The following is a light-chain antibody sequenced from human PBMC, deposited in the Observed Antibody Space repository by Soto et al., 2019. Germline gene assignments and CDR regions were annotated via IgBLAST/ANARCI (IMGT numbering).Light chain of an antibody. CDR3: QHYNSYSEA. Sequence: IQMTHSPPSLSASVGDRVTINCRASQGIRNDLGWYQQKPGKAPKLLIYKASTLKSGVPSRFSGSGSGTEFTLTISSLQPDDFATYYCQHYNSYSEAFGQGTKVDI. CDR2: KAS. CDR1: QGIRND. J-gene: IGKJ1*01. V-gene: IGKV1-5*03.